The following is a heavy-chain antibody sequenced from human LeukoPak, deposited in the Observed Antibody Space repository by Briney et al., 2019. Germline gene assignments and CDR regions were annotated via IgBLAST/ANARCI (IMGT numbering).Heavy chain of an antibody. CDR1: GGSISSYY. CDR3: ARDPGFWSGYYNFDY. CDR2: IYYSGST. D-gene: IGHD3-3*01. V-gene: IGHV4-59*12. J-gene: IGHJ4*02. Sequence: SETLSLTCTVSGGSISSYYWSWIRQPPGKGLEWIGYIYYSGSTNYNPSLKSRVTISVDTSKNQFSLKLNSVTAADTAVYYCARDPGFWSGYYNFDYWGQGTLVTVSS.